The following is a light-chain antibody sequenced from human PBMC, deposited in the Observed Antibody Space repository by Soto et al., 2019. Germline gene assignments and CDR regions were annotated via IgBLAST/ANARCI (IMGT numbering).Light chain of an antibody. V-gene: IGKV1-6*01. CDR3: LPDYNYPRT. J-gene: IGKJ1*01. CDR1: QDIRTE. CDR2: GAT. Sequence: ALQMTQSPSSLSASVGDRVTITCRASQDIRTELGWYQKKPGKAPKLLIYGATTLQSGVPSRFSGSGSGTDFTLTNSGLQTEYVATADCLPDYNYPRTFGQGTKVVVK.